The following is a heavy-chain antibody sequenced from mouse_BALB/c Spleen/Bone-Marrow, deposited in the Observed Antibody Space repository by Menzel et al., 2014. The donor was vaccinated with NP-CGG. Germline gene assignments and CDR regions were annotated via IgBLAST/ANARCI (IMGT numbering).Heavy chain of an antibody. V-gene: IGHV5-6-3*01. Sequence: EVQLVESGGGLVQPGGSLKLSCAASGFTFSSYGVSWVRQTPDKRLELVATINSNGGSTYYPGSVKGRFTISRDNAKNTLYLQMSSLKSEDTAMYYCARVWYFDYWGQGTSLTVSS. J-gene: IGHJ2*03. CDR2: INSNGGST. CDR1: GFTFSSYG. CDR3: ARVWYFDY.